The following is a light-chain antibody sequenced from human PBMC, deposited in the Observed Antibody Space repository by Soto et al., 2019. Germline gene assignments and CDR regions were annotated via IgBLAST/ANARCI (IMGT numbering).Light chain of an antibody. V-gene: IGLV2-14*01. Sequence: QSALTQPASVSGSPGQSITISCTGTSSDIGTYNYVSWFQHHPGKAPKLIIHDVGNRPSGVSYRFSGSKSGNTASLTISGLQAEDEADYHCSSYTTTSQYVFGTGTKLTVL. CDR3: SSYTTTSQYV. CDR1: SSDIGTYNY. CDR2: DVG. J-gene: IGLJ1*01.